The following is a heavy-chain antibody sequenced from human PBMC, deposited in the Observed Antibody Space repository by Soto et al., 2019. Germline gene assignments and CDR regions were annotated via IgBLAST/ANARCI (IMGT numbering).Heavy chain of an antibody. CDR1: GDSISSKSYY. J-gene: IGHJ4*02. CDR2: IYCSGGT. CDR3: ARQQNSVVTHDYFDV. V-gene: IGHV4-39*01. D-gene: IGHD2-21*02. Sequence: PAETLSLTCTATGDSISSKSYYWGWIRQPPGKGLEWIGSIYCSGGTYNNPSLRSRVSMSIDTSNDQFSLKLKSGTAANTAQYFCARQQNSVVTHDYFDVWGPGSLVTVSS.